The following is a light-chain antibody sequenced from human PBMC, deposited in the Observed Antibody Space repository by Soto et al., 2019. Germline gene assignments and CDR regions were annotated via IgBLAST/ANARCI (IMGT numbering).Light chain of an antibody. V-gene: IGLV1-47*02. CDR1: SSDVGGYNF. CDR3: AAWDDSLSGGV. Sequence: QSALTQPPSASGSPGQSVTISCTGTSSDVGGYNFVSWYQQLPGTAPKLLIYSNNQRPSGVPDRFSGSKSGTSASLAISGLRSEDEADYYCAAWDDSLSGGVFGGGTKLTVL. CDR2: SNN. J-gene: IGLJ3*02.